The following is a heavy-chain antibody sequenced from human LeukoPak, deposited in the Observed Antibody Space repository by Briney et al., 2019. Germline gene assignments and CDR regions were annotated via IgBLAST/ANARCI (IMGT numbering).Heavy chain of an antibody. J-gene: IGHJ6*02. CDR1: GFTVSSNY. D-gene: IGHD3-22*01. Sequence: GGSLRLSCAASGFTVSSNYMSWVRQAPGKGLEWVSVIYSGGSTYYADSVKGRLTISRDNSKNTLYLQMNSLRAEDTAVYYCARDRIVVANYYGMDVWGQGTTVTVSS. V-gene: IGHV3-66*01. CDR2: IYSGGST. CDR3: ARDRIVVANYYGMDV.